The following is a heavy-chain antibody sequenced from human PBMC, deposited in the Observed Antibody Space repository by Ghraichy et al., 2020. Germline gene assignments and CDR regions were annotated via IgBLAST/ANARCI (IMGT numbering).Heavy chain of an antibody. CDR1: GGSISSYY. J-gene: IGHJ5*02. CDR3: ARESRYYYDSSGYYCAWFDP. Sequence: SETLSLTCTVSGGSISSYYWSWIRQPPGKGLEWIGYIYYSGSTNYNPSLKSRVTISVDTSKNQFSLKLSSVTAADTAVYYCARESRYYYDSSGYYCAWFDPWGQGTLVTVSS. D-gene: IGHD3-22*01. CDR2: IYYSGST. V-gene: IGHV4-59*01.